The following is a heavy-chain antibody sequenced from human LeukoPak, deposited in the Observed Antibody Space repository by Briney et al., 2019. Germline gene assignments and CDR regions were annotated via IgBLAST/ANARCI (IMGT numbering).Heavy chain of an antibody. CDR2: ISAYNGNT. CDR3: ARDTAVYCSGGSCQYYYYGMDV. J-gene: IGHJ6*02. CDR1: GGTFSSYG. V-gene: IGHV1-18*01. Sequence: GASVKVSCKASGGTFSSYGISWVRQAPGQGLEWMGWISAYNGNTNYAQKLQGRVTMTTDTSTSTAYMELRSLRSDDTAVYYCARDTAVYCSGGSCQYYYYGMDVWGQGTTVTVSS. D-gene: IGHD2-15*01.